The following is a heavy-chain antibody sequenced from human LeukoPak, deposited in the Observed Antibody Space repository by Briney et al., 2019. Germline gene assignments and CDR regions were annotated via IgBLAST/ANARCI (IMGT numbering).Heavy chain of an antibody. Sequence: ASVKVSCKASGYTFTGYYMHWVRQAPGQGLEWMGWMNPNSGNTGYAQKFQGRVTMTRNTSISTAYMELSSLRSEDTAVYYCARVHSTTAAGTEWGQGTLVTVSS. V-gene: IGHV1-8*02. CDR1: GYTFTGYY. CDR3: ARVHSTTAAGTE. CDR2: MNPNSGNT. D-gene: IGHD6-13*01. J-gene: IGHJ4*02.